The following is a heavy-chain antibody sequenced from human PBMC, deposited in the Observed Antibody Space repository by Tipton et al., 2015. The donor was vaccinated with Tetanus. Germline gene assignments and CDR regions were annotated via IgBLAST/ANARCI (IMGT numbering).Heavy chain of an antibody. D-gene: IGHD1-26*01. CDR3: ARDREAFDY. J-gene: IGHJ3*01. CDR1: GYTFTQYY. Sequence: QSGPEVKKPGASVKLSCKTSGYTFTQYYLHWVRQAPGQGLEWMGMIYPSDGSTSYAEKLQGRVTMTRDTPTSTVCMEMSSLRSEDTAVYYCARDREAFDYWGQGTKVTVSS. V-gene: IGHV1-46*04. CDR2: IYPSDGST.